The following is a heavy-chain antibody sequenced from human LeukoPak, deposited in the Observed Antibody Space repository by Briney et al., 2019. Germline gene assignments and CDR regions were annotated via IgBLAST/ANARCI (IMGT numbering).Heavy chain of an antibody. J-gene: IGHJ1*01. CDR1: GFTFSRYW. Sequence: GGSLRLSCAASGFTFSRYWMHWVRQAPGKGLVWVSRINGDGSTTSYADSVKGGFTISRDNAKNTLYLQMNSLRAEDTPVYYCATGNYYDSRGYYTFGHWGQGTLVTVSS. D-gene: IGHD3-22*01. CDR3: ATGNYYDSRGYYTFGH. CDR2: INGDGSTT. V-gene: IGHV3-74*01.